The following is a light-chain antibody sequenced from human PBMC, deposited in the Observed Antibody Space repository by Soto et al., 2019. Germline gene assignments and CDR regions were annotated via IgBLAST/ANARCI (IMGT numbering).Light chain of an antibody. CDR1: QSGSSN. CDR3: QQYNNWSPT. CDR2: GAS. J-gene: IGKJ1*01. Sequence: EIVMTQSPATLSVSPGERATLSCSASQSGSSNLAWYQHKPGQAPRLLIYGASTRATGIPARFSGSGSGTEFTLTIGSLQSEDFAVYYCQQYNNWSPTFGQGTKVEIK. V-gene: IGKV3-15*01.